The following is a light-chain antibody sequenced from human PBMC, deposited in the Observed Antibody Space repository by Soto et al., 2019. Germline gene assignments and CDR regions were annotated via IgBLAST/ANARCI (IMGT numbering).Light chain of an antibody. J-gene: IGLJ1*01. CDR3: QSYDSSLSGSYV. CDR1: DSNIGAGYD. Sequence: QSVLTQPPSLSGAPGQRVTISCTGGDSNIGAGYDVHWYQQLPRTAPKLLIYSNTNRPSGVPDRFSGSKSGASASLAITGLQAEDEADYYCQSYDSSLSGSYVFGTGTKVTVL. V-gene: IGLV1-40*01. CDR2: SNT.